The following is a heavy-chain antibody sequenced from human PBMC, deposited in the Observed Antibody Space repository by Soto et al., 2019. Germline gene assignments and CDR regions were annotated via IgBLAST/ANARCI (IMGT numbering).Heavy chain of an antibody. J-gene: IGHJ4*01. D-gene: IGHD5-18*01. CDR1: GFTFSTYA. CDR2: IDNSGGIT. V-gene: IGHV3-23*05. CDR3: AKGGYNYVLLFAC. Sequence: EVQLLESGGGLVQPGGSLRLSCAASGFTFSTYAMSWVRQAPGKGLEWVSTIDNSGGITYYADSVKGRFTISGDNSKNTLYLHMNSLRAEDTAVYYCAKGGYNYVLLFACWGHGTLVTVSS.